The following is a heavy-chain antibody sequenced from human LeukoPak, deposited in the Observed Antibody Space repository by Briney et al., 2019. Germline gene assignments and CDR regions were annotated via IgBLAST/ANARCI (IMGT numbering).Heavy chain of an antibody. J-gene: IGHJ4*02. Sequence: ASVKVSCKASGYILTDYYIHWVQQAPGKGLEWVGRVDPPDRGTKYAEKFKGRISITADTSTDTAYLELSRLTSADTAIYYCATPRGSGSYYDNTFDYWGQGTLVTVSS. CDR3: ATPRGSGSYYDNTFDY. CDR1: GYILTDYY. V-gene: IGHV1-69-2*01. D-gene: IGHD3-22*01. CDR2: VDPPDRGT.